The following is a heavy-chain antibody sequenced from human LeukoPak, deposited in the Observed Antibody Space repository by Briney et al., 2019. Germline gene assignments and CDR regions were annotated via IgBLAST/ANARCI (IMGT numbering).Heavy chain of an antibody. CDR1: GFTFCSYW. CDR3: ARAGGMVGATLFYFDY. D-gene: IGHD1-26*01. J-gene: IGHJ4*02. Sequence: TGGYLRLSCVASGFTFCSYWMHWVRQAPGKGLVWVSRIFSDGSSTNYADSVKGRFTISRDNAKSTLYLQMNSLRVEGTAVYYCARAGGMVGATLFYFDYWGQGTPVTVSS. V-gene: IGHV3-74*01. CDR2: IFSDGSST.